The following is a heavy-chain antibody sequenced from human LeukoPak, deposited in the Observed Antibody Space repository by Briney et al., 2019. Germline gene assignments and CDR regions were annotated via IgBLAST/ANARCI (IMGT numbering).Heavy chain of an antibody. J-gene: IGHJ5*02. V-gene: IGHV4-59*11. D-gene: IGHD3-3*01. CDR3: ACRGIFGWFDP. CDR1: GGSISSHY. Sequence: KPSETLSLTCTVSGGSISSHYWSWIRQPPGKGLEWIGYIYYSGSTNYNPSLKSRVTISVDTSKNQFSLKLSSVTAADTAVYYCACRGIFGWFDPWGQGTLVTVSS. CDR2: IYYSGST.